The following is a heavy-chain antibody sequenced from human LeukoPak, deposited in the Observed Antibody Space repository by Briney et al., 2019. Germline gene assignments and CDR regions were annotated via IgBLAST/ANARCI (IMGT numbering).Heavy chain of an antibody. CDR1: GGTFSSYA. Sequence: ASVKVSCTASGGTFSSYAISWVRQAPGQGLEWMGGIIPIFGTANYAQKFQGRVTITADESTSTAYMELSSLRSEDTAVYYCARAGVVYLEGYGMDVWGQGTTVTVSS. CDR2: IIPIFGTA. J-gene: IGHJ6*02. V-gene: IGHV1-69*13. CDR3: ARAGVVYLEGYGMDV. D-gene: IGHD1-20*01.